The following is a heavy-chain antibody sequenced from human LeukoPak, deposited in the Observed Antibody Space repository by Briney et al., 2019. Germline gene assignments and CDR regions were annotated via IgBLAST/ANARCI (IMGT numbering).Heavy chain of an antibody. J-gene: IGHJ3*02. CDR3: ARLPNDAFDI. CDR1: GGSISSYY. CDR2: ISASGTT. V-gene: IGHV4-4*09. Sequence: SETLSLTCTVSGGSISSYYWSWIRQPPGEGLEWIGYISASGTTNYNPSLKSRVTMSVDTSKNQFSLKLSSVTAADTAVYYCARLPNDAFDIWGQGTMVTVSS.